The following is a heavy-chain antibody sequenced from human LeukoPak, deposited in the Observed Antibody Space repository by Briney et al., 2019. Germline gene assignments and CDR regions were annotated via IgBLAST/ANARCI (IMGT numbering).Heavy chain of an antibody. CDR3: ARDGAVDILTGYGAFYI. J-gene: IGHJ3*02. D-gene: IGHD3-9*01. CDR1: GGSINNSY. Sequence: SETLSLTCTVSGGSINNSYWTWIRQPPGKGLEWIGYIYYSGSTNYNPSLKSRVTISVDTSKNQFSLKLNSVTAADTAIYYCARDGAVDILTGYGAFYIWGQGTMVIVS. CDR2: IYYSGST. V-gene: IGHV4-59*01.